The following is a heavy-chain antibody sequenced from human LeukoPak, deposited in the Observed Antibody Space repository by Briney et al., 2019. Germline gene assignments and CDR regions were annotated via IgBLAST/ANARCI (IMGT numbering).Heavy chain of an antibody. J-gene: IGHJ4*02. CDR2: ISSSGSTI. V-gene: IGHV3-11*04. Sequence: GGSLRLSCAASGFTFSDYYMTWIRQAPGKGLEWVSYISSSGSTIYYADSVKGRFTISRDNAKNSLYLQMNSLRAEDTAVYYWWRGAQLWVWNDYWGQGTLVTVSS. CDR3: WRGAQLWVWNDY. CDR1: GFTFSDYY. D-gene: IGHD5-18*01.